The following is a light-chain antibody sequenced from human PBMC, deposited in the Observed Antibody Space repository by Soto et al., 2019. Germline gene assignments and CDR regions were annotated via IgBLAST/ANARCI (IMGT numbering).Light chain of an antibody. CDR3: QQHGSGPCT. Sequence: IGLTQSAATLSLSPGERATLSCRASQSFXRYLDWYQQKPGQAPRLLXAATSNMAAGSPDRLSGSGSATDFPLPISGLEPEDFAVYYCQQHGSGPCTFGRGTKVDIK. CDR2: ATS. J-gene: IGKJ1*01. CDR1: QSFXRY. V-gene: IGKV3-11*01.